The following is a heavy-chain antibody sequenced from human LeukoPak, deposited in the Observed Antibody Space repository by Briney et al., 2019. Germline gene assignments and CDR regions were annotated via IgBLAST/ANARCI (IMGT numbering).Heavy chain of an antibody. CDR3: AKDPGAFPYFFDS. J-gene: IGHJ4*02. CDR1: GFTFSSYG. Sequence: PGGSLRLSCAASGFTFSSYGMHWVRQAPGKGPEWVAVIWYDGSNKYYADSVKGRFTISRDNSKNTLYLQMNSLRAEDTAVYYCAKDPGAFPYFFDSWGQGTLVTVSS. V-gene: IGHV3-33*06. D-gene: IGHD2/OR15-2a*01. CDR2: IWYDGSNK.